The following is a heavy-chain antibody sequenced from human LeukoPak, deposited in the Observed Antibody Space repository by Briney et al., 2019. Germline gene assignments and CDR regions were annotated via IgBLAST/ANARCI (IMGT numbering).Heavy chain of an antibody. V-gene: IGHV3-7*01. D-gene: IGHD6-19*01. CDR1: RFTFTTGW. J-gene: IGHJ4*02. CDR3: ASGSGWTFEY. Sequence: GGSLRLSCAASRFTFTTGWINWVRQAPGKGLEWVAIIKEDGSEKLYVDSVKGRFTISRDNAKNSLYLQMDNLRAEDTAVYYCASGSGWTFEYWGQGTQVTVSS. CDR2: IKEDGSEK.